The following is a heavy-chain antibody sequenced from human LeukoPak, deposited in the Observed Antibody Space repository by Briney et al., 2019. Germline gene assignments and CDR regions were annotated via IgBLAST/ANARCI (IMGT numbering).Heavy chain of an antibody. CDR3: ARGHESIKTFGEVIKSRTRWFDP. Sequence: PSETLSLTCTVSGGSISTYSWSWIRQPAGKGLEWIGRIYNIGSTNYNPSLKSRITMSVDTSKNQFSLKLTSVTAADTAVYYCARGHESIKTFGEVIKSRTRWFDPWGQGTLVTVSS. CDR1: GGSISTYS. V-gene: IGHV4-4*07. CDR2: IYNIGST. J-gene: IGHJ5*02. D-gene: IGHD3-3*01.